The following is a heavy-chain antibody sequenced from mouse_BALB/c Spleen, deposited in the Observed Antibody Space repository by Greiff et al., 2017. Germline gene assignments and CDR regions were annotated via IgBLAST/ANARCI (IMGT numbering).Heavy chain of an antibody. CDR2: INPSNGGT. D-gene: IGHD2-1*01. CDR3: TRKGNHDAMDY. Sequence: QVQLQQSGAELVKPGASVKLSCKASGYTFTSYYMYWVKQRPGQGLEWIGEINPSNGGTNYNEKFKSKATLTVDKASSTAYMQLSSLTSEDSAVYYCTRKGNHDAMDYWGQGTSVTVSS. J-gene: IGHJ4*01. CDR1: GYTFTSYY. V-gene: IGHV1S81*02.